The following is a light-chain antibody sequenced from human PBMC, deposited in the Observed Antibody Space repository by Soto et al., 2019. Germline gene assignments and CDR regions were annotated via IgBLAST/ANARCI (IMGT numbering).Light chain of an antibody. Sequence: DIVMTQSPLSLPVTPGEPASISCRSSQSLLYGAGYMYVDWYLQKPGQPPQLLIFLGSNRAPRVPDRFSGSVSGTDFTLKISRVETEDLGVYYCMQTLQTPYTFGQGTKLDIK. CDR2: LGS. CDR3: MQTLQTPYT. V-gene: IGKV2-28*01. J-gene: IGKJ2*01. CDR1: QSLLYGAGYMY.